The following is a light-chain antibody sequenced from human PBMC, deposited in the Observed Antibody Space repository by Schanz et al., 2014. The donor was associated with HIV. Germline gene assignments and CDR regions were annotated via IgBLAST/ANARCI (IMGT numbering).Light chain of an antibody. CDR1: QRLSSSY. V-gene: IGKV3-20*01. CDR3: QQFGTSYT. Sequence: EIVLTQSPGSLSLSPGGRATLSCGASQRLSSSYLAWYQQKRDQPPRLVIYATSTRAAGIPDRFSGSGSGTDFTLTITRLEPEDSAVYYCQQFGTSYTFGQGTKLEIK. J-gene: IGKJ2*01. CDR2: ATS.